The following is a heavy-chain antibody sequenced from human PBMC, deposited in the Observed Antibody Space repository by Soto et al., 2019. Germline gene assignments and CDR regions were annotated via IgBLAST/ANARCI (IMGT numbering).Heavy chain of an antibody. D-gene: IGHD3-22*01. J-gene: IGHJ4*02. CDR1: GFTFSSYW. CDR2: IKQDGSEK. Sequence: GGSLRLSCAASGFTFSSYWMSWVRQAPGKGLEWVANIKQDGSEKYYVDSVKGRFTISRDNAKNSLYLQMNSLRAEDTAVYYCARERYYDDSSGPVVYWGQGTLVTVSS. V-gene: IGHV3-7*01. CDR3: ARERYYDDSSGPVVY.